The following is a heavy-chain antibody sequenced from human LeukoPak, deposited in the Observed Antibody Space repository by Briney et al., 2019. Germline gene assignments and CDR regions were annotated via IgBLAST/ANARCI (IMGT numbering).Heavy chain of an antibody. CDR2: INPNSGGT. CDR3: ARDGYYDSSGFLLPDFDY. D-gene: IGHD3-22*01. Sequence: ASVKVSCKASGYTFTGYYMHWVRQAPGQGLEWMGRINPNSGGTNYAQKFQGRVTMTRDTSISTAYMELSRLRSDDTAVYYCARDGYYDSSGFLLPDFDYWGQGTLVTVSS. CDR1: GYTFTGYY. V-gene: IGHV1-2*06. J-gene: IGHJ4*02.